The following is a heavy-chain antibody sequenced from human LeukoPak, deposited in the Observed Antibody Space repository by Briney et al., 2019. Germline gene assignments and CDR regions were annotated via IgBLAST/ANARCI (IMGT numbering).Heavy chain of an antibody. CDR2: IYYSGST. Sequence: PSETLSLTCTVSGGSISSGGYYWSWIRQHPGKGLEWIGYIYYSGSTYYNPPLKSRVTISVDTSKNQFSLKLSSVTAADTAVYYCAKDRWRRSSGGFDYWGQGTLVTVSS. V-gene: IGHV4-31*03. J-gene: IGHJ4*02. CDR3: AKDRWRRSSGGFDY. CDR1: GGSISSGGYY. D-gene: IGHD6-6*01.